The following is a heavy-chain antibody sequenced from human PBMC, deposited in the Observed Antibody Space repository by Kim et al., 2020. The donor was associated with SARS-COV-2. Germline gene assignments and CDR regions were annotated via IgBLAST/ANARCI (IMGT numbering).Heavy chain of an antibody. Sequence: KSRVTISVDTSKNQFSLKLSSVTAADTAVYYCAGRGNYYGSGSYYWWYFDYWGQGTLVTVSS. J-gene: IGHJ4*02. CDR3: AGRGNYYGSGSYYWWYFDY. D-gene: IGHD3-10*01. V-gene: IGHV4-39*01.